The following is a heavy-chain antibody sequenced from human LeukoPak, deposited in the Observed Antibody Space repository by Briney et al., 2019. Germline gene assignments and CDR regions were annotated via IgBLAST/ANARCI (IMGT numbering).Heavy chain of an antibody. J-gene: IGHJ4*02. CDR1: GYTFTSHD. CDR2: MNPNSGNT. Sequence: ASVKVSCKASGYTFTSHDINWVRQATGQGLEWMGWMNPNSGNTGYAQRFQGRVTMTRNTSISTAYMELSSLRSEDTAVYYCARSGRVLLYDYWGQGTLVTVSS. CDR3: ARSGRVLLYDY. D-gene: IGHD3-10*01. V-gene: IGHV1-8*01.